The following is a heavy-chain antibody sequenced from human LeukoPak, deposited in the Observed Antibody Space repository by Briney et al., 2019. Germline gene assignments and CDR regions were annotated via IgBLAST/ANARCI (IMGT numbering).Heavy chain of an antibody. CDR2: IKSDGSYT. D-gene: IGHD3-22*01. J-gene: IGHJ4*02. CDR3: ARDLELTYYDSSGHDY. CDR1: GFTFSGYW. Sequence: GGSLRLSCAASGFTFSGYWMHWVRQAQGKGLVWVSRIKSDGSYTTYAESVKGRFVISRDNAKNTVYPQMNSLRAEDTAVYYCARDLELTYYDSSGHDYWGQGTLVTVSS. V-gene: IGHV3-74*01.